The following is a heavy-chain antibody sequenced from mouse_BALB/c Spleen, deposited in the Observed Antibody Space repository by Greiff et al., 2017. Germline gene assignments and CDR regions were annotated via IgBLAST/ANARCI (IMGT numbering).Heavy chain of an antibody. CDR1: GFTFSSYA. CDR2: ISSGGST. Sequence: EVQVVESGGGLVKPGGSLKLSCAASGFTFSSYAMSWVRQTPEKRLEWVASISSGGSTYYPDSVKGRFTISRDNARNILYLQMSSLRSEDTAMYYCARGEGNYDYYAMDYWGQGTSVTVSS. V-gene: IGHV5-6-5*01. D-gene: IGHD2-1*01. J-gene: IGHJ4*01. CDR3: ARGEGNYDYYAMDY.